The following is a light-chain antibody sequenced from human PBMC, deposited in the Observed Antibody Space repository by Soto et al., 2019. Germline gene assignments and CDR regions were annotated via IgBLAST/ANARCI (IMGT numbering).Light chain of an antibody. CDR1: QSVSSN. V-gene: IGKV3-15*01. CDR2: GAS. CDR3: QQYNNWPLT. J-gene: IGKJ4*01. Sequence: EIVMTQSPATLSVSPGERATLPCRASQSVSSNLAWYQQKPGQAPRLIIYGASIRATGIPARFSGSGSGTEFTLTIRSLQSEDFAVYYCQQYNNWPLTFGGGTKVDIK.